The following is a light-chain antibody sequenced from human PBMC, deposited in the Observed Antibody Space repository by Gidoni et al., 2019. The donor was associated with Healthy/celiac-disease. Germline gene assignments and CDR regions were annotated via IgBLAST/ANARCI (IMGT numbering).Light chain of an antibody. Sequence: IVMPQSPLSLPVTPGEPASISCRSSQSLLHSNGYNYLDWYLQKPGQSPQLLIYLGSNRASGVPDRFSGSGSGTDFTLKISRVEAGDVGVYYCMQALQTPFTFGPGTKVDIK. CDR2: LGS. V-gene: IGKV2-28*01. CDR1: QSLLHSNGYNY. CDR3: MQALQTPFT. J-gene: IGKJ3*01.